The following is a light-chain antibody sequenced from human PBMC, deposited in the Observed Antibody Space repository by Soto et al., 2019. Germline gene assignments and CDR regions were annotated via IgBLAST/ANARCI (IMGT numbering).Light chain of an antibody. CDR3: QQYGKP. Sequence: EIVLTQSPGTLSLSPGERATLSCRASQSVSSSYLAWYQQKPGQAPRLLIYGASSRATGIPDRFSGSGSGTDFTLTISRLEPEDFAVYYCQQYGKPFGQGTKVEI. CDR2: GAS. J-gene: IGKJ1*01. CDR1: QSVSSSY. V-gene: IGKV3-20*01.